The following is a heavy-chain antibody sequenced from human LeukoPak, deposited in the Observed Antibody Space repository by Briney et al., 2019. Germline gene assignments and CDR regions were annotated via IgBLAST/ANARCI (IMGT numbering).Heavy chain of an antibody. CDR3: ARGTMVRGVILIFDY. Sequence: GESLKISCKGSGYSFTSYWIGWVRQMPGKGLEWMGIIYPGDSDTRYSPSFQGQVTISADRSISTAYLQWSSLKASDTAMYYCARGTMVRGVILIFDYRGQGTLVTVSS. V-gene: IGHV5-51*01. J-gene: IGHJ4*02. CDR1: GYSFTSYW. CDR2: IYPGDSDT. D-gene: IGHD3-10*01.